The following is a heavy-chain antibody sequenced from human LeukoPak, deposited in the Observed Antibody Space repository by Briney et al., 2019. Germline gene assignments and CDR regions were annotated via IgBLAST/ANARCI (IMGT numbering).Heavy chain of an antibody. V-gene: IGHV1-69*04. CDR2: IIPILGIA. J-gene: IGHJ4*02. D-gene: IGHD3-10*01. CDR3: DFYGSGSYY. CDR1: GGTFSSCA. Sequence: SVKVSCKASGGTFSSCAISWVRQAPGQGLEWMGRIIPILGIANYAQKFQGRVTITADKSTSTAYMELSSLRSEDTAVYYCDFYGSGSYYWGQGTLVTVSS.